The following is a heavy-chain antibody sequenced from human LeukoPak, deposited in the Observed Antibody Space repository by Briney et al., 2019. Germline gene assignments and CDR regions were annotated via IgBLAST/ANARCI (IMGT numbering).Heavy chain of an antibody. CDR2: MSANNGKT. D-gene: IGHD1-26*01. CDR3: ARDLPPGGTYGY. CDR1: GYTFTSYG. Sequence: PQASVKVSCKASGYTFTSYGISWVRQAPGQGLEWLGLMSANNGKTDYAEKFQGRVTMTRDTSTATAYMELRSLTHDDTAVYFCARDLPPGGTYGYWGQGTMVSVSS. V-gene: IGHV1-18*01. J-gene: IGHJ4*02.